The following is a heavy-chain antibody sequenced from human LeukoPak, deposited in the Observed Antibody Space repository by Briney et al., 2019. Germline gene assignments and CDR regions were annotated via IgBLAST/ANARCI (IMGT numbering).Heavy chain of an antibody. V-gene: IGHV3-33*01. D-gene: IGHD6-13*01. Sequence: GGSLRLSCAASGFTFSSYGMHWVRQAPGKGLEWVAVIWYDGSNKYYADSVKGRFTISRDNSKNTLYLQMNSLRAEDTAVYHCARDGSSWYPDVSYGMDVWGQGTTVTVSS. CDR2: IWYDGSNK. CDR1: GFTFSSYG. J-gene: IGHJ6*02. CDR3: ARDGSSWYPDVSYGMDV.